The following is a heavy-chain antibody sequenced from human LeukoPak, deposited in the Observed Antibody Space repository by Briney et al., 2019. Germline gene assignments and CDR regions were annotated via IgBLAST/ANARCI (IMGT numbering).Heavy chain of an antibody. Sequence: GGSLRLSCAASGFTFSSYTMNWVRQAPGKGLEWVSSITKTSNYIFYRDSVRGRFTISRDNAKNSLYLQMNSLRAEDTAVYYCAELGITMIGGVWGKGTTVTISS. CDR2: ITKTSNYI. J-gene: IGHJ6*04. CDR1: GFTFSSYT. D-gene: IGHD3-10*02. CDR3: AELGITMIGGV. V-gene: IGHV3-21*01.